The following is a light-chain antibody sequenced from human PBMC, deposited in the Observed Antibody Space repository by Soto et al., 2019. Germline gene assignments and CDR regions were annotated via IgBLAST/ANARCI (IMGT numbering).Light chain of an antibody. CDR1: QSVSSS. Sequence: EIVLTQSPAPLSLSPGERATLSCGASQSVSSSLAWSQQKPGQAPRLLNYNASNGPTRIPARFSGRESGTDVTPPTSSLQPADFAASYCQQRSNWPPWTFGQGTKVDIK. V-gene: IGKV3-11*01. CDR2: NAS. CDR3: QQRSNWPPWT. J-gene: IGKJ1*01.